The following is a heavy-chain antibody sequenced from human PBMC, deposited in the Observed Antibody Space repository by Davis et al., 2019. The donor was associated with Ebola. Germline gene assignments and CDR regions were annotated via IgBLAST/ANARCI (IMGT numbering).Heavy chain of an antibody. CDR2: FDPEDGET. V-gene: IGHV1-24*01. CDR3: ATPPPRRYFDWRNWFDP. CDR1: GYTLTELS. J-gene: IGHJ5*02. Sequence: ASVKVSCKVSGYTLTELSMHWVRQAPGKGLEWMGGFDPEDGETIYAQKFQGRVTMTEDTSTDTAYMELSSLRSEDTAVYYCATPPPRRYFDWRNWFDPWGQGTLVTVSS. D-gene: IGHD3-9*01.